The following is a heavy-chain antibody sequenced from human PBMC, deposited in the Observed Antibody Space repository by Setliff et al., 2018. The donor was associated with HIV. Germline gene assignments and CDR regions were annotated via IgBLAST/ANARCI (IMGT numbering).Heavy chain of an antibody. J-gene: IGHJ4*02. CDR2: IHYSGIT. V-gene: IGHV4-59*11. CDR1: RDSINGHW. Sequence: SETLSLTCTVSRDSINGHWWSWIRQPPGKGLEWTGSIHYSGITHYNPSLKSRLTMSVDTSKNQVSLKLTSVTAADTAMYYCARDRLVDTVMITDYWGQGTLVTVSS. CDR3: ARDRLVDTVMITDY. D-gene: IGHD3-16*01.